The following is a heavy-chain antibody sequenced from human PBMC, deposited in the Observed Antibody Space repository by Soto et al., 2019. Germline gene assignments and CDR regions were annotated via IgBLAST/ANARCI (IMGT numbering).Heavy chain of an antibody. D-gene: IGHD2-15*01. CDR1: DHTFTSYS. V-gene: IGHV1-18*04. Sequence: ASVKVSCKTSDHTFTSYSINWVRQAPGQGFEWMGWISAFNGNTNYAQKVQGRVSMTTDTSTSTAYMELRSLGSDDTAVYYCARLLGYCSGGSCEEFDYWGQGTLVTVSS. J-gene: IGHJ4*02. CDR3: ARLLGYCSGGSCEEFDY. CDR2: ISAFNGNT.